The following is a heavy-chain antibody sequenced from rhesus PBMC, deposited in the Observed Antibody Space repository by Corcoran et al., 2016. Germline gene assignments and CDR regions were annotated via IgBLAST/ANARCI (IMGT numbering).Heavy chain of an antibody. D-gene: IGHD3-3*01. CDR2: IYGRSGRT. CDR1: GYSIRSGYY. J-gene: IGHJ6*01. Sequence: QVQLQESGTGVVKPSETLTLTCAVSGYSIRSGYYGSWISQPPGKGLEWLGYIYGRSGRTNPKPSLKNRVTISKETSKNQFSRKLSSVTAADTAVYYCASGYYNIATSIYYGLDSWGQGVVVTVSS. V-gene: IGHV4-76*01. CDR3: ASGYYNIATSIYYGLDS.